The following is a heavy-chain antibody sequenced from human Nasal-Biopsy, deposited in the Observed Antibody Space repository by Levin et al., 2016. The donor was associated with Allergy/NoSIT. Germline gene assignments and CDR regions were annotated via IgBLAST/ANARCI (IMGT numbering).Heavy chain of an antibody. CDR2: INPGDSDT. V-gene: IGHV5-51*01. J-gene: IGHJ4*02. D-gene: IGHD3-10*01. CDR3: ARRGVSFMRKTSFDY. CDR1: GFIFPNYW. Sequence: GESLKISCQGFGFIFPNYWIGWVRQMPGKGLECVGIINPGDSDTRYSPSFQGQVTMSVDKSINTAYLEWRSLNVSDTAVYYCARRGVSFMRKTSFDYWGRGTLVTVSS.